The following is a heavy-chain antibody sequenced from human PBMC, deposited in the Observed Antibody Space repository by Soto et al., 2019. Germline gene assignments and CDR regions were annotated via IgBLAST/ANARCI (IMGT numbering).Heavy chain of an antibody. J-gene: IGHJ5*02. V-gene: IGHV1-8*01. Sequence: QVQLVQSGAEVKKPGASVKVSCKASGYTFTNYDIIWVRQATGQGLEWLGWMNPNNGHTGYAQKFQGRVPMTRSTSIGTAYMELNSLRSEDTAIYYWARGRAEGDYGNWLDPWGQGTLLTVSS. CDR1: GYTFTNYD. CDR3: ARGRAEGDYGNWLDP. CDR2: MNPNNGHT. D-gene: IGHD4-17*01.